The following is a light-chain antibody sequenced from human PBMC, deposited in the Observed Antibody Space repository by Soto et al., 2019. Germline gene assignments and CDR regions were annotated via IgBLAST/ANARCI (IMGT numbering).Light chain of an antibody. J-gene: IGLJ2*01. CDR2: DVS. Sequence: QSALTQPASVSGSPGQSITISCTGTSSDVGGYNYVSWYQQHPGKAPKLMIYDVSNRPSGVSNRFSGSKSGNTASLTISGLQAEDEADYYCSSHPSRSTPYVVFGGGTKLTVL. V-gene: IGLV2-14*01. CDR3: SSHPSRSTPYVV. CDR1: SSDVGGYNY.